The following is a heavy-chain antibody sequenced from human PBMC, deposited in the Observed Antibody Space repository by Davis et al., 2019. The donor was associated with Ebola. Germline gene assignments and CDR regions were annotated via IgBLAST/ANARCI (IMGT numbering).Heavy chain of an antibody. D-gene: IGHD3-22*01. CDR2: ISGSTSTI. J-gene: IGHJ5*02. Sequence: GESLKISCAASQFTFSSYGMNWVRQAPGKGLEWVSYISGSTSTIYYADFVKGRFTISRDNSKNTLYLQMNSLRVEDTAVYYCARDPDTSGYYSWFDPWGQGTLVTVSS. CDR1: QFTFSSYG. CDR3: ARDPDTSGYYSWFDP. V-gene: IGHV3-48*01.